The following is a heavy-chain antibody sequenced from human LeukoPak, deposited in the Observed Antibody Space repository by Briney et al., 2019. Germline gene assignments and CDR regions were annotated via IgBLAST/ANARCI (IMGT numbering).Heavy chain of an antibody. J-gene: IGHJ6*02. CDR2: IWYDGSNK. D-gene: IGHD6-19*01. CDR3: ARDRGIAGAGTGLDYYYGMDV. V-gene: IGHV3-33*01. Sequence: PGGSLRLSCAASGFTFSSYGMHWVRQAPGKGLEWVAVIWYDGSNKYYADSVKGRFTISRDNSKNTLYLQMNSLRAEDTAVYYCARDRGIAGAGTGLDYYYGMDVWGQGTTVTVSS. CDR1: GFTFSSYG.